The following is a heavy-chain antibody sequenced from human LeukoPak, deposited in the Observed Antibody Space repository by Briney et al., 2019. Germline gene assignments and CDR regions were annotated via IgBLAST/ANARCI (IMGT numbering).Heavy chain of an antibody. J-gene: IGHJ4*02. Sequence: SVKVSCKASGYTFTSYAMHWVRQAPGQGLEWMGRIIPIFGIANYAQKFQGRVTITADKSTSTAYMELSSLRSEDTAVYYCARDTRITMVRGVIKSYYFDYWGQGTLVTVSS. V-gene: IGHV1-69*04. CDR1: GYTFTSYA. CDR2: IIPIFGIA. CDR3: ARDTRITMVRGVIKSYYFDY. D-gene: IGHD3-10*01.